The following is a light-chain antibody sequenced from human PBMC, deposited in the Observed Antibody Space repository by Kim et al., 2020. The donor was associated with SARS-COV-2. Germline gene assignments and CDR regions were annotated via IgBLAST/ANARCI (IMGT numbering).Light chain of an antibody. Sequence: DIVMTQTPLSLPVTPGEPASISCRSSQSLLDSEDGKTYMDWYLQRTGQSPQLLIYTLSNRASGFPDRFTGSGSDTDFTLEISAVEADYVGVYYCMQRIAFPSSFGLGTKLEL. CDR3: MQRIAFPSS. CDR1: QSLLDSEDGKTY. V-gene: IGKV2-40*01. CDR2: TLS. J-gene: IGKJ2*01.